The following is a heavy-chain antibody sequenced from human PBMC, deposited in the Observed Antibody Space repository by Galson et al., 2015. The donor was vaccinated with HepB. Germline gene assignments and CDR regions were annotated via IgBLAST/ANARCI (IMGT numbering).Heavy chain of an antibody. CDR2: ISSSGSTI. Sequence: SLRLSCAASGFTFSNYEMNWVRQAPGKGLEWVSYISSSGSTIYYADSVKGRFTISRDNAKNSLYLQMNSLRAEDTAVYYCARDEYYYDSSGYSDYWGQGTLVTVSS. D-gene: IGHD3-22*01. CDR1: GFTFSNYE. CDR3: ARDEYYYDSSGYSDY. J-gene: IGHJ4*02. V-gene: IGHV3-48*03.